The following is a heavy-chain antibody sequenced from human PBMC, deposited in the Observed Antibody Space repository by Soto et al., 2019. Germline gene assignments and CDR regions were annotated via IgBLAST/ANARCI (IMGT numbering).Heavy chain of an antibody. V-gene: IGHV1-69*12. Sequence: QVQLVQSGAEVKKPGSSVKVSCKASGGTFSSYAISWVRQAPGQGLEWMGGIIPIFGTANYAQKFQGRVTLTADESTRTAYMELSSLRSEDTAVYYCARVHIVLVPVATFRNANWFDPWGQGTLVTVSS. CDR3: ARVHIVLVPVATFRNANWFDP. J-gene: IGHJ5*02. CDR2: IIPIFGTA. CDR1: GGTFSSYA. D-gene: IGHD2-2*01.